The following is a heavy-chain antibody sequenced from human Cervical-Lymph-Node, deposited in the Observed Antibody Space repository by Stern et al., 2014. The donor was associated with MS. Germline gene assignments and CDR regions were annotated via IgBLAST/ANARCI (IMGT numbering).Heavy chain of an antibody. CDR3: AANAYSNPFFDV. Sequence: QVQLQESGPGLVRPSGTLSLTCTVSGGSIKNNNWWRWVRQPPGQGLEWLGQVFQRGDPNYSPSLKSRVTISVNKSKKQFSLGLTSVTAADTAVYFCAANAYSNPFFDVWGQGSQVTVSS. CDR1: GGSIKNNNW. D-gene: IGHD2-15*01. CDR2: VFQRGDP. J-gene: IGHJ4*02. V-gene: IGHV4-4*02.